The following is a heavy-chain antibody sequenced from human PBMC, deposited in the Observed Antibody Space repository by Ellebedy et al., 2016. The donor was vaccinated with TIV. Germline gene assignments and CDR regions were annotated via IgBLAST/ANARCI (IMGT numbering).Heavy chain of an antibody. CDR2: INHSGST. J-gene: IGHJ3*02. V-gene: IGHV4-34*01. CDR3: ARVGSVII. Sequence: SETLSLXXAVYGGSFSGYYWSWIRQPPGKGLGWIGEINHSGSTNYNPSLKSRVTISVDTSKNQFSLKLSSVTAADTAVYYCARVGSVIIWGQGTMVTVSS. CDR1: GGSFSGYY. D-gene: IGHD3-10*01.